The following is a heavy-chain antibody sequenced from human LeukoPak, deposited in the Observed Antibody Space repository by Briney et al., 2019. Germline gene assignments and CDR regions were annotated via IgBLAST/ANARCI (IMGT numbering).Heavy chain of an antibody. Sequence: GASVKVSCKASGGTFSSYAISWVRQAPGQGLEWMGGIIPIFGTANYAQKFQGRVTITADESTSTAYMELSSLRSEDTAVYYCATLGYSSSWYAFDYWGQGTLVTVSS. CDR3: ATLGYSSSWYAFDY. V-gene: IGHV1-69*13. CDR1: GGTFSSYA. D-gene: IGHD6-13*01. J-gene: IGHJ4*02. CDR2: IIPIFGTA.